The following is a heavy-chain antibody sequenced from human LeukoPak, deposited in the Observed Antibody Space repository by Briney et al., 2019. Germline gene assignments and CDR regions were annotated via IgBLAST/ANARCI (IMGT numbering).Heavy chain of an antibody. J-gene: IGHJ3*02. D-gene: IGHD3-9*01. CDR1: GGSISSGSYY. CDR3: ARVAERTWLPYDAAFDI. CDR2: IYTSGST. Sequence: PSQTLSLTCTVSGGSISSGSYYWSWIRQPAGKGLEWIGRIYTSGSTNHNPSLKSRVTISVDTSKNQFSLKLSSVTAADTAMYYCARVAERTWLPYDAAFDIWGRGTMVTVSS. V-gene: IGHV4-61*02.